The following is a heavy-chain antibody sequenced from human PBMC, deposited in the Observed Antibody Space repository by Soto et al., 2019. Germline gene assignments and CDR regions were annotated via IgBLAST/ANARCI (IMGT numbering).Heavy chain of an antibody. J-gene: IGHJ6*03. V-gene: IGHV3-21*01. Sequence: GESLKISCAASGFTFSSYSMNWVRQAPGKGLEWVSSISSSSSYIYYADSVKGRFTISRDNAKNSLYLQMNSLRAEDTAVYYCARDQTHHSGYDRPSLFYYYYMDVWGKGTTVTVSS. CDR1: GFTFSSYS. CDR3: ARDQTHHSGYDRPSLFYYYYMDV. CDR2: ISSSSSYI. D-gene: IGHD5-12*01.